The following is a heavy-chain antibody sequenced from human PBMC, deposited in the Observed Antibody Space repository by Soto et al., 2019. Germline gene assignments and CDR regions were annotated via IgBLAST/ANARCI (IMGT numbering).Heavy chain of an antibody. V-gene: IGHV4-59*01. CDR1: GGSISTYY. Sequence: SETLSLTCTDSGGSISTYYRSWIRQPPEKGLEWIGHTSYSGSANYTPSLQSRATISVDTSKNQVSLKLTSVTAADTAGYYGVREGYYDGGDTYHGGAWGQGVLVTVSS. CDR2: TSYSGSA. D-gene: IGHD3-22*01. J-gene: IGHJ5*02. CDR3: VREGYYDGGDTYHGGA.